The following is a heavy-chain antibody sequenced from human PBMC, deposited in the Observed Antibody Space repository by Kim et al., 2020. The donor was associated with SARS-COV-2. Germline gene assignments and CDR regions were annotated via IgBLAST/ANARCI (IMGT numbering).Heavy chain of an antibody. J-gene: IGHJ1*01. CDR2: IWYDGSNK. CDR1: GFTFSSYA. D-gene: IGHD6-19*01. Sequence: GGSLRLSCAASGFTFSSYAMHWVRQAPGKGLEWVAVIWYDGSNKYYADSVKGRFTISRDNSKNTLYLQMNSLRAEDTAVYYCAKEEGEQWLATNEYFQHWGQGTLVTVSS. CDR3: AKEEGEQWLATNEYFQH. V-gene: IGHV3-33*06.